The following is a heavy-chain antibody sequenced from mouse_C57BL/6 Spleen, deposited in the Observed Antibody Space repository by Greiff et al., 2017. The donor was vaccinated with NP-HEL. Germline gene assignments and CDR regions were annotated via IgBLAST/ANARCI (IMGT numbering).Heavy chain of an antibody. CDR3: ARSKLTGFDY. J-gene: IGHJ2*01. CDR1: GYTFTSYW. Sequence: QVQLQQPGAELVKPGASVKLSCKASGYTFTSYWMQWVKQRPGQGLEWIGEIDPSDSYTNYNQKFKGKATLTVDTSSSTAYMQRSSLTSEDSAVYYCARSKLTGFDYWGQGTTLTVSS. CDR2: IDPSDSYT. V-gene: IGHV1-50*01. D-gene: IGHD4-1*01.